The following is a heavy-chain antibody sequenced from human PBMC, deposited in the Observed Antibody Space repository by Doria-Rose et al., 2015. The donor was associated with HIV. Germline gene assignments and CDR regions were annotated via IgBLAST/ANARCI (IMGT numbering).Heavy chain of an antibody. J-gene: IGHJ4*02. D-gene: IGHD6-13*01. CDR1: GVSLSSPGMG. V-gene: IGHV2-26*01. CDR2: IFSDDER. CDR3: ARIKSSRWYHKYYFDF. Sequence: QESGPVPVKPTETLTLTCTVSGVSLSSPGMGVSWIRQPPGKALEWLANIFSDDERSYKTSLKSRLTISRGTSKSQVVLTMTDMDPVDTATYYCARIKSSRWYHKYYFDFWGQGPWSSSPQ.